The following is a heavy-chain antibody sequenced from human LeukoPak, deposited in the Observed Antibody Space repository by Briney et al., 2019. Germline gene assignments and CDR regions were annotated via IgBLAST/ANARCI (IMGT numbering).Heavy chain of an antibody. J-gene: IGHJ4*02. CDR2: IKPDGGDK. Sequence: GGSLRLSCVASGFTFSSYWMSWVRQAPGKGLGWVANIKPDGGDKYYVDSMKGRFTISRDNAKNSVYLQMNSLRAEDTAVYYCARDGIDYWGQGTLVTVSS. V-gene: IGHV3-7*05. CDR3: ARDGIDY. CDR1: GFTFSSYW.